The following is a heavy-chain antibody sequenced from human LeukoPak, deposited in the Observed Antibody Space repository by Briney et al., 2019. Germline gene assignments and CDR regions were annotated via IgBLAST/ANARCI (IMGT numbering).Heavy chain of an antibody. V-gene: IGHV3-11*01. CDR2: INSGSSTI. J-gene: IGHJ3*01. CDR3: ARDRHISVVRGGAFES. D-gene: IGHD3-10*01. CDR1: GFTFSDYF. Sequence: GGSLRLSCTASGFTFSDYFMSWIRQAPGKGLEWIEYINSGSSTIYYADSLRGRFITSRDKAKNSLYLQLNSLRADGTAVYYCARDRHISVVRGGAFESWGQGTMVTVSS.